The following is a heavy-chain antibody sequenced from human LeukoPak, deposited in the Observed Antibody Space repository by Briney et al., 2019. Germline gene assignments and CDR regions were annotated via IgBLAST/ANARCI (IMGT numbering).Heavy chain of an antibody. CDR2: IYRSEST. CDR1: GGSISSYY. CDR3: ATSEGSGGVLGY. J-gene: IGHJ4*02. V-gene: IGHV4-59*01. Sequence: PSETLSLTCTVSGGSISSYYWSWIRQTPGKELEWIGFIYRSESTNYNPSLKSRVAISGDTSKNQFSLKLTSVTTADTAVYYCATSEGSGGVLGYWGQGILVTVSS. D-gene: IGHD3-10*01.